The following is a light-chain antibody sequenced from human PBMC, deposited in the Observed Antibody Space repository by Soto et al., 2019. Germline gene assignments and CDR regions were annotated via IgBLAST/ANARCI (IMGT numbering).Light chain of an antibody. V-gene: IGKV4-1*01. J-gene: IGKJ1*01. CDR1: QSVLYSSINKTY. CDR3: QQYYSTPPT. CDR2: WAS. Sequence: DIVMTQSPDSLAVSLGDRATINCKSSQSVLYSSINKTYLAWYQQKPGQPPKLLIYWASTRESGVPDRFSGSGSGTDFTLTITSLQAEDVAVYYCQQYYSTPPTFGQGTKVEIK.